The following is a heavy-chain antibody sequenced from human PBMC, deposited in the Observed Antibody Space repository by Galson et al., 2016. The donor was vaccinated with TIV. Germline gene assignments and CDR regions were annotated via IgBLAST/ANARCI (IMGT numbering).Heavy chain of an antibody. D-gene: IGHD2-15*01. CDR2: IIPIFGTA. V-gene: IGHV1-69*13. CDR3: ARHQGYCSGGSCLLDY. CDR1: GGPFFSSYA. J-gene: IGHJ4*02. Sequence: SVKVSCKASGGPFFSSYAISWVRQAPGQVLEWMGRIIPIFGTANYAQKFQGRVTITADESTSTAYMELSSLRSEDTAVYYCARHQGYCSGGSCLLDYWGQGTLVTVSS.